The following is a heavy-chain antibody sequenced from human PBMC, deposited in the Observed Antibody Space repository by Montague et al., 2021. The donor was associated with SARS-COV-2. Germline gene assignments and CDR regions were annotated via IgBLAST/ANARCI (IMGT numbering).Heavy chain of an antibody. Sequence: SLRLSCAASGFTFDDSGMNLVRQTPGKGLEWVSGITWNGFRTDYADSXXGRFTISRDDAKNSLYLQMDSLRVEDTGLYYCTRDGGSFGYLLYYFDSWGQGTQVTVSS. CDR3: TRDGGSFGYLLYYFDS. J-gene: IGHJ4*02. D-gene: IGHD3-10*01. CDR2: ITWNGFRT. V-gene: IGHV3-20*04. CDR1: GFTFDDSG.